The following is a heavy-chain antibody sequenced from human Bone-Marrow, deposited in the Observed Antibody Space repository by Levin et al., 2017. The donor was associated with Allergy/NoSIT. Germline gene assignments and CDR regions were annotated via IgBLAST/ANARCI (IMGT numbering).Heavy chain of an antibody. CDR1: GFTFSSYA. CDR3: ARYTLYDILTGPRCWYFDL. CDR2: ISSNGGST. D-gene: IGHD3-9*01. V-gene: IGHV3-64*01. Sequence: GGSLRLSCAASGFTFSSYAMHWVRQAPGKGLEYVSAISSNGGSTYYANSVKGRFTISRDNSKNTLYLQMGSLRAEDMAVYYCARYTLYDILTGPRCWYFDLWGRGTLVTVSS. J-gene: IGHJ2*01.